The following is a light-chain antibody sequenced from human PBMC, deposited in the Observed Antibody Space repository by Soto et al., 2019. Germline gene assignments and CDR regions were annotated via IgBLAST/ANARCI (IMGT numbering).Light chain of an antibody. CDR2: EVS. J-gene: IGLJ1*01. CDR1: SSDVGSYNY. V-gene: IGLV2-14*01. CDR3: SAYTVSRTYV. Sequence: QSALTQPASVSGSPGQSITISCAGTSSDVGSYNYVSWYQQHPGKAPKLMIYEVSNRPSGVSSRFSGSKSGNTASLTISGLQGEDEADYYCSAYTVSRTYVFGTGTKVTVL.